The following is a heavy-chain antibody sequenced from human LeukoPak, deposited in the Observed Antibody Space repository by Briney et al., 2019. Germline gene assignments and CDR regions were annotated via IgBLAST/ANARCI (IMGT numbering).Heavy chain of an antibody. D-gene: IGHD3-3*01. CDR2: IYYSGST. Sequence: PSETLSLTCTVSGGSISSSSYYWGWIRQPPGKGLERIGSIYYSGSTYYNPSLKSRVTISVDTSKNQFSLKLSSVTAADTAVYYCARLSRGLPQPDYDFWSSFPNWFDPWGQGTLVTVSS. J-gene: IGHJ5*02. CDR1: GGSISSSSYY. V-gene: IGHV4-39*01. CDR3: ARLSRGLPQPDYDFWSSFPNWFDP.